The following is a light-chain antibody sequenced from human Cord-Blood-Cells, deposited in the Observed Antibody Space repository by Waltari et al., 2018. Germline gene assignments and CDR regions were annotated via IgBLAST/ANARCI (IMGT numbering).Light chain of an antibody. J-gene: IGKJ1*01. CDR1: QSISSW. V-gene: IGKV1-5*01. CDR2: DAS. Sequence: DIQMTQSPSTLSASVGDRVTITCRASQSISSWLAWYQQKPGKHPKLLIYDASSLESGVPSRFRGSGSGTELTLTISSLQPDDFATYYCQQYNSYSPTFGQGTKVEIK. CDR3: QQYNSYSPT.